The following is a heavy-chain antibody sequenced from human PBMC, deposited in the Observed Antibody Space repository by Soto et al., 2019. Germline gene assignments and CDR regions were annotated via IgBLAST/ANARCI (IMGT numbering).Heavy chain of an antibody. D-gene: IGHD2-8*01. CDR2: ISYDGSNK. Sequence: QVPLVESGGGVVQPGRSLRLSCAASGFTFSSYGMHWVRQAPGKGLEWVAVISYDGSNKYYADSVKGRFTISRDNSKNTLYLQMNSLRAEDTAVYYCAKSKGVGYYYYYGMDVWGQGTTVTVSS. CDR1: GFTFSSYG. J-gene: IGHJ6*02. V-gene: IGHV3-30*18. CDR3: AKSKGVGYYYYYGMDV.